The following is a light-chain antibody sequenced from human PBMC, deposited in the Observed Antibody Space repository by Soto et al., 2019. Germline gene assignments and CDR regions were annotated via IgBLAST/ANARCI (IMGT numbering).Light chain of an antibody. J-gene: IGKJ1*01. V-gene: IGKV4-1*01. CDR2: WAS. Sequence: DIVMTQSPDSLAVSLGERATINCKSSQSVLYSSNNKNYLAWYQQKPGQPPKLLISWASTRETGVPDRFSGSGSGADFTLTISSLQAEDVAVYYCQQYHTTPQTFDQGTKVEIK. CDR3: QQYHTTPQT. CDR1: QSVLYSSNNKNY.